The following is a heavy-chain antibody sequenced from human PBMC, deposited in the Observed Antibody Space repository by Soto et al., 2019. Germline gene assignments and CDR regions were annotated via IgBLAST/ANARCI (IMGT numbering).Heavy chain of an antibody. J-gene: IGHJ4*02. CDR3: ASGEELLRFGDPPFFEY. CDR2: INPSGGST. D-gene: IGHD3-10*01. Sequence: ASVKVSCKASGYTFTSYYMHWVRQAPGQGLEWMGIINPSGGSTSYAQKFQGRVTMTRDTSTSTVYMELSSLRSEDTAVYYCASGEELLRFGDPPFFEYWGQGTLVTVSA. CDR1: GYTFTSYY. V-gene: IGHV1-46*01.